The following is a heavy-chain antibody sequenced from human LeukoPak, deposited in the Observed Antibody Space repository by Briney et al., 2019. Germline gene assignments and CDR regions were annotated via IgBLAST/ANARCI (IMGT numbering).Heavy chain of an antibody. J-gene: IGHJ4*02. CDR3: VRDGPSWGLL. V-gene: IGHV4-4*07. D-gene: IGHD7-27*01. CDR1: GGSIGTYY. Sequence: KPSEALSLTCTVSGGSIGTYYWSWIRQPAGKGLEWIGRIFTTGGANYNPSLKSRVTMSLDTSKNLFSLKLNSVTAADTAVYYCVRDGPSWGLLWGQGALVTVSS. CDR2: IFTTGGA.